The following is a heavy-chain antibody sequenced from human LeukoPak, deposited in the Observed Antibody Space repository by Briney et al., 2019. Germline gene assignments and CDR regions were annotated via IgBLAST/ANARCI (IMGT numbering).Heavy chain of an antibody. CDR2: INHSGST. V-gene: IGHV4-34*01. CDR3: ARGGSSSWYFNWFDP. CDR1: GGSFSGYY. D-gene: IGHD6-13*01. J-gene: IGHJ5*02. Sequence: SETLSLTCAVYGGSFSGYYWSWICQPPGKGLEWIGEINHSGSTNYNPSLKSRVTISVDTSKNQFSLKLSSVTAADTAVYCCARGGSSSWYFNWFDPWGQGTLVTVSS.